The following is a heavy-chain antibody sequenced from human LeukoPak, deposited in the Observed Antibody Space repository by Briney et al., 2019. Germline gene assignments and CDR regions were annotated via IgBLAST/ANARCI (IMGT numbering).Heavy chain of an antibody. CDR2: INTKTGTP. V-gene: IGHV7-4-1*02. J-gene: IGHJ4*02. D-gene: IGHD3-16*01. CDR3: ARGGEGLVAPSY. CDR1: GYTFNNYT. Sequence: ASVKVSCKASGYTFNNYTMHWVRQAPGQGLEWMGWINTKTGTPTYAPGFTGRFAFLLDTSVSTAYLQISSLRADDAAVYYCARGGEGLVAPSYWGQGTLVTVSS.